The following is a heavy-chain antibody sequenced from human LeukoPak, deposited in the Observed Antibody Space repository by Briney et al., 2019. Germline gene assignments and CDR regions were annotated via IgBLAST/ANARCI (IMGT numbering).Heavy chain of an antibody. D-gene: IGHD2-8*02. CDR2: IIPILGIA. CDR3: ASIGGVTDV. V-gene: IGHV1-69*04. CDR1: GGTFSSYA. Sequence: GASVKLSCKASGGTFSSYAISWVRQAPGQGLEWMGRIIPILGIANYAQKFQGRVTITADKSTSTAYMELSSLRSEDSAVYYCASIGGVTDVWGQGTTVTVSS. J-gene: IGHJ6*02.